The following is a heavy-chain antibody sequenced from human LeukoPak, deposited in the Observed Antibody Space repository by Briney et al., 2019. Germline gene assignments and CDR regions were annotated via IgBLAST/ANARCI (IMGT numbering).Heavy chain of an antibody. CDR2: VSYTGST. J-gene: IGHJ4*02. CDR1: GGSISSGGSY. Sequence: SETLSLTCTVSGGSISSGGSYGGWIRQPPGKGLEWIGSVSYTGSTSYKPSLKSRVTISGDTSKNQFSLRLISVTAADTAMYYCARHFDYWGQGTLVTVSS. CDR3: ARHFDY. V-gene: IGHV4-39*01.